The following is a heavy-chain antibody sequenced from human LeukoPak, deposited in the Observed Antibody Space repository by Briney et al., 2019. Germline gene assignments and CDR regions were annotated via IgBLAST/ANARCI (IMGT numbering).Heavy chain of an antibody. Sequence: PGRSLRLSCAASGFTFNSYWVHWVRQAPGKGLVWVSRINSDGTTTTYADSVKGRFTISRDNGKNTLNLQMNSLRVEDAAVYYCARGRAVGTAAGFYGLDVWGQGTTVTVSS. CDR2: INSDGTTT. CDR1: GFTFNSYW. J-gene: IGHJ6*02. D-gene: IGHD6-13*01. CDR3: ARGRAVGTAAGFYGLDV. V-gene: IGHV3-74*03.